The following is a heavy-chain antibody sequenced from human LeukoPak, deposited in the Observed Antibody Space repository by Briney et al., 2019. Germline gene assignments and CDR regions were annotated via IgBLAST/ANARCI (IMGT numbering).Heavy chain of an antibody. CDR2: IKQDGSEK. J-gene: IGHJ4*02. V-gene: IGHV3-7*01. CDR1: GFTFTSYW. D-gene: IGHD4-17*01. CDR3: AREEYGDHLW. Sequence: GGSLRLSFAASGFTFTSYWMSWGRRAPGKGLEGVANIKQDGSEKYYVDSVKGRFTISRDNAKNSLYLQMNSLRAEDTAVYYCAREEYGDHLWWGQGTLVTVSS.